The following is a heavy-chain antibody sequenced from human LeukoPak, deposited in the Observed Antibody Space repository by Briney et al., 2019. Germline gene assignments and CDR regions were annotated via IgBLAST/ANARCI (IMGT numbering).Heavy chain of an antibody. CDR1: GGSISSYY. D-gene: IGHD6-13*01. CDR3: ARDRASSSWYEAPPLEFDY. J-gene: IGHJ4*02. CDR2: IYYSGST. Sequence: SETLSLTCTVSGGSISSYYWSWIRQPPGKGLEWIGYIYYSGSTNYNPSLKSRVTISVDTSKNQFSLKLSSVTAADTAVYYCARDRASSSWYEAPPLEFDYWGQGTLVTVSS. V-gene: IGHV4-59*01.